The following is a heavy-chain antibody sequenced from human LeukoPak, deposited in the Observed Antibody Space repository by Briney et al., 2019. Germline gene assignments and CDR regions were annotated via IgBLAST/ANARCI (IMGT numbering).Heavy chain of an antibody. J-gene: IGHJ3*02. V-gene: IGHV7-4-1*02. CDR1: GYTFTSYA. D-gene: IGHD6-19*01. Sequence: ASVKVSCKASGYTFTSYAMNWVRQAPGQGLEWMGWINTNTGNPTYAQGFTGRFVFSLDTSVSTAYLQISSLKAEDTAVYYCARDQLDARWLGDAFDIWGQGTMVTVSS. CDR2: INTNTGNP. CDR3: ARDQLDARWLGDAFDI.